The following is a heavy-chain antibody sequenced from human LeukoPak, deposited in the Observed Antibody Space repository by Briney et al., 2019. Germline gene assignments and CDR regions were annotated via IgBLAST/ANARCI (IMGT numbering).Heavy chain of an antibody. CDR1: GGSFSGYY. CDR2: INHSGST. D-gene: IGHD2-15*01. Sequence: SETLSLTCAVYGGSFSGYYWSWIRQPPGKGLEWIGEINHSGSTNYNPSLKSRVTISVDTSKNQFSLKLSSVTAADTAVYYCARFYCSGGSCYHLDYWGQGTLVTVSS. V-gene: IGHV4-34*01. J-gene: IGHJ4*02. CDR3: ARFYCSGGSCYHLDY.